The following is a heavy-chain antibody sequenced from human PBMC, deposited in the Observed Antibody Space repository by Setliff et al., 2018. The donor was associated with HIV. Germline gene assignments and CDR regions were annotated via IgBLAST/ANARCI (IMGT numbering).Heavy chain of an antibody. CDR3: ARLGSGWSDSYYYAMDV. CDR1: GYTFTTFG. J-gene: IGHJ6*02. V-gene: IGHV1-18*01. Sequence: ASVKVSCKASGYTFTTFGISWVRQAPGQGLEWMGWISTYNGHTNYAQKFQGRVTMTTDTSTSTAYMELRSLRSDDTAVYYCARLGSGWSDSYYYAMDVWGQGTTVTVSS. D-gene: IGHD6-19*01. CDR2: ISTYNGHT.